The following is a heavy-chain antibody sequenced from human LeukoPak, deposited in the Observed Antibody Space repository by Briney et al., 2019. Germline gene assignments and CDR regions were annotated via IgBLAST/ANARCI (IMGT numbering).Heavy chain of an antibody. V-gene: IGHV4-34*01. CDR1: GGSFSGYY. J-gene: IGHJ5*02. D-gene: IGHD3-3*01. CDR3: ARGSPLTIFGVVRLKNWFDP. CDR2: IKHSGST. Sequence: SETLSLTCAVYGGSFSGYYWSWIRQPPGKGLEWIGEIKHSGSTNYNPSLKSRVTISVDTSKNQFSLKLSSVTAADTAVYYCARGSPLTIFGVVRLKNWFDPWGQGTLVTVSS.